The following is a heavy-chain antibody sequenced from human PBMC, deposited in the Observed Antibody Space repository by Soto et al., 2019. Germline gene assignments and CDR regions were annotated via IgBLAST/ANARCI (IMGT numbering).Heavy chain of an antibody. V-gene: IGHV3-13*04. CDR2: IGTAGDT. Sequence: EVQLVESGGGLVQPGGSLRLSCAASGFTFSSYDMHWVRQATGKGLEWVSAIGTAGDTYYPGSVKGRFTISRENAKNSLYLKMNSLRAGETAVYYCARGLAVAGNYYCGMDVWGQGTTVTVSS. CDR1: GFTFSSYD. CDR3: ARGLAVAGNYYCGMDV. D-gene: IGHD6-19*01. J-gene: IGHJ6*01.